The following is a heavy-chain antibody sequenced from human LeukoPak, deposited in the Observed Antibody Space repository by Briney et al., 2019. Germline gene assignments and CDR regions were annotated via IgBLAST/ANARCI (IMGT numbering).Heavy chain of an antibody. J-gene: IGHJ4*02. D-gene: IGHD3-10*01. CDR2: IDSSSSTI. Sequence: GGSLRLSCAASGFTFSSSSMTWVRQAPGRGLEWVSYIDSSSSTIYSADSVRGRFTISRDNAENSLYLQMSSLRDEDTAVYYCARAPMVRGVITSFDQWGQGTLVTVSS. CDR3: ARAPMVRGVITSFDQ. V-gene: IGHV3-48*02. CDR1: GFTFSSSS.